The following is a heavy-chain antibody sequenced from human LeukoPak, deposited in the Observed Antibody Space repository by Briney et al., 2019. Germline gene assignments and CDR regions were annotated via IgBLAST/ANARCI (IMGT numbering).Heavy chain of an antibody. CDR3: ARDLVPITIFGVAEAAY. J-gene: IGHJ4*02. CDR1: GGTFSSYA. Sequence: ASVKVSCKASGGTFSSYAISWVRQAPGQGLEWMGIINPSGGSTSYAQKFQGRVTMTRDTSTSTVYMELSSLRSEDTAVYYYARDLVPITIFGVAEAAYWGQGTLVTVSS. V-gene: IGHV1-46*01. D-gene: IGHD3-3*01. CDR2: INPSGGST.